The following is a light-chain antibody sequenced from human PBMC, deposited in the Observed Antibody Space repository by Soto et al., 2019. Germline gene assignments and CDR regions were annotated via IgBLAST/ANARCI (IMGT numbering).Light chain of an antibody. CDR1: SSDVGGYNY. CDR2: GVT. J-gene: IGLJ3*02. CDR3: SSFRSCSVVL. V-gene: IGLV2-14*01. Sequence: QSALTQPASVSGSPGQSITISCTGTSSDVGGYNYVSWYQQHPGKAPKLVIYGVTYRPSGVSARFSGSKFQNTASLTISGLQAEDEADYYCSSFRSCSVVLFGGGTKVTVL.